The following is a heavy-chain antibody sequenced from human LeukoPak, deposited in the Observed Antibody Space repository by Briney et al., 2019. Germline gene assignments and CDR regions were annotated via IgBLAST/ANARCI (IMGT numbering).Heavy chain of an antibody. Sequence: GGSLRLSCAASGFTFSSYAMHWVRQAPGKGLEWVAVISYDGSNKYYADSVKGRFTLSRDNSKNTLYLQMNSLRAEDTAVYYCARDLTTYYYDSGGYYRPKGGVNGVDYWGQGTLVTVSS. D-gene: IGHD3-22*01. CDR1: GFTFSSYA. CDR2: ISYDGSNK. J-gene: IGHJ4*02. V-gene: IGHV3-30*04. CDR3: ARDLTTYYYDSGGYYRPKGGVNGVDY.